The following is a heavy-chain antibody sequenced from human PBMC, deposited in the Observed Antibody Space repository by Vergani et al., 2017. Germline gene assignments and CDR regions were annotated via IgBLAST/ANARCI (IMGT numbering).Heavy chain of an antibody. J-gene: IGHJ3*02. Sequence: EVQLVESGGGLVQPGRSLRLSCAASGFTLDDYAMHWVRQAPGKGLEWVSGISWNSGSIGYADSVKGRFTISRDNAKNSLYLQMNSLRAEDTALYHCARDLKLRQYAGYYGSGSYFGNDGFDIWGQGTMVTVSS. D-gene: IGHD3-10*01. CDR1: GFTLDDYA. CDR2: ISWNSGSI. CDR3: ARDLKLRQYAGYYGSGSYFGNDGFDI. V-gene: IGHV3-9*01.